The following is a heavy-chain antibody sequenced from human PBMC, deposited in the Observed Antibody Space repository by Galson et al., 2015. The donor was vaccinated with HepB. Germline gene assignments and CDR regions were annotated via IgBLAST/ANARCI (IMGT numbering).Heavy chain of an antibody. J-gene: IGHJ4*02. CDR1: GYTFTSYA. CDR3: ARAGGSGWYGGFDY. CDR2: INAGNGNT. Sequence: SVKVSCKASGYTFTSYAMHWVRQAPGQRLEWMGWINAGNGNTKYSQKFQGRVTITRDTSASTAYMELSSLRSEDTAVYYCARAGGSGWYGGFDYWGQGTLVTVSP. V-gene: IGHV1-3*01. D-gene: IGHD6-19*01.